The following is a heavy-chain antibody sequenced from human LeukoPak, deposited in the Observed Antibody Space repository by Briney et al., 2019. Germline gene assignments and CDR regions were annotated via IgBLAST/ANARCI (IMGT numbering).Heavy chain of an antibody. D-gene: IGHD1-14*01. CDR2: MNPNSGNT. CDR1: GYTFTSYD. V-gene: IGHV1-8*03. J-gene: IGHJ6*03. CDR3: ARGLRNPPYYYYYMDV. Sequence: GASVKVSCKASGYTFTSYDINWVRQATGQGLEWMGWMNPNSGNTGYAQKFQGRVTITRNTSISTAYMELSSLRSEDTAVYYCARGLRNPPYYYYYMDVWGKGTTVTVSS.